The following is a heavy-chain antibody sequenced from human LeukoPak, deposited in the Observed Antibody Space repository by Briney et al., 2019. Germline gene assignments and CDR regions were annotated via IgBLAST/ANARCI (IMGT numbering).Heavy chain of an antibody. Sequence: PGGSLRLSCAASGFTLSSYWMSGVRQAPGKGLEWVANIKYDGSGKYYADSVKGRFTISRDDAKNSLYLEMNRLRVEDTAVYYCARDLFSGSYQEDFWGQGTLVTVSS. CDR1: GFTLSSYW. CDR3: ARDLFSGSYQEDF. V-gene: IGHV3-7*01. CDR2: IKYDGSGK. D-gene: IGHD1-26*01. J-gene: IGHJ4*02.